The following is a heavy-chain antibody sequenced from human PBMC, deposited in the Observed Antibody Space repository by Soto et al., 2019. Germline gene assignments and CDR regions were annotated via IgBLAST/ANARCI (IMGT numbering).Heavy chain of an antibody. V-gene: IGHV3-30-3*01. CDR2: ISYDGSNK. CDR3: GAGDQYYAMGV. Sequence: QVQLVESVGGVVQPGRSLRVSCAASGITISNYFMYWVRQAPGNGLEWVAAISYDGSNKHYSDSVQGRFTISRDNSKNTLFLQMNRLRDEDTAVSSCGAGDQYYAMGVWGQGTTVAVSS. J-gene: IGHJ6*02. CDR1: GITISNYF. D-gene: IGHD2-2*01.